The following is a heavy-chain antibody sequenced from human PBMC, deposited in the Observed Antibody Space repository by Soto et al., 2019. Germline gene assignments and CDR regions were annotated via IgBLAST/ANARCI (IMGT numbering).Heavy chain of an antibody. J-gene: IGHJ6*03. CDR3: ARYGSGSYHYYYYYMDV. CDR2: ISSSSSYI. CDR1: GFTFSSYS. Sequence: EVQLVESGGGLVKPGGSLRLSCAASGFTFSSYSMNWVRQAPGKGLEWVSSISSSSSYIYYADSVKGRFTISRDNDKNSLYLQMNSLRAEDTAVYYCARYGSGSYHYYYYYMDVWGKGTTVTVSS. V-gene: IGHV3-21*01. D-gene: IGHD3-10*01.